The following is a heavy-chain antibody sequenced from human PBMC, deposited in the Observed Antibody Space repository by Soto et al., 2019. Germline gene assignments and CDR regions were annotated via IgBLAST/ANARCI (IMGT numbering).Heavy chain of an antibody. CDR2: IYYSGST. V-gene: IGHV4-39*01. CDR1: GGSISRSSYY. CDR3: ARHDYGGFGL. Sequence: QLQLQESGPGLVKPSETLSLTCTVSGGSISRSSYYWGWIRQPPGKGLEWIGSIYYSGSTYYNPSLKSRVIISVDTSKNQFSLKLSSVTAADTAVYYCARHDYGGFGLWGQGTLVTVSS. J-gene: IGHJ4*02. D-gene: IGHD4-17*01.